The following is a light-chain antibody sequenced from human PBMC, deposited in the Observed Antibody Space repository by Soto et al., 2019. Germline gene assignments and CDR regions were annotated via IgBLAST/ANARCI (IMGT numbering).Light chain of an antibody. V-gene: IGKV3-20*01. CDR1: QSVRDSH. CDR3: HQYGNSRT. Sequence: EIGLTQSPCTLSLSPGERATLSCRASQSVRDSHLAWYQQKPGQAPSLLTYETSSRATGIPDRFRGSGSGTEFALTITRVEPEDVAMYYCHQYGNSRTFGQGTKADI. J-gene: IGKJ1*01. CDR2: ETS.